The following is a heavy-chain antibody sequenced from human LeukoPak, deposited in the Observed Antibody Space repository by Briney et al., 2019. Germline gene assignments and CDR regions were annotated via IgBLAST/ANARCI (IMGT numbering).Heavy chain of an antibody. V-gene: IGHV4-34*01. D-gene: IGHD3-10*01. J-gene: IGHJ4*02. Sequence: SETLSLTCAVYGGSFSGYYWSWIRQPPGKGLEWIGEINHSGSTNYNPSLKSRVTISVDTSKNQFSLKLSSVTAAGTAVYYCARGWYGSGIINWGQGTLVTVSS. CDR2: INHSGST. CDR3: ARGWYGSGIIN. CDR1: GGSFSGYY.